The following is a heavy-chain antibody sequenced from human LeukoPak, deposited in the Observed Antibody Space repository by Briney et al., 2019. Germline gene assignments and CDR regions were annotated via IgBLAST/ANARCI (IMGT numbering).Heavy chain of an antibody. D-gene: IGHD2-2*01. Sequence: ASVKVSCKASGYTFTSYGISWVRQAPGQGLEWMGWISAYNGNTNYAQKLQGRVTMTTDTSTSTAYMELRSLRSDGTAVHYCARVGVEDIVVVPAAAPGVYYFDYWGQGTLVTVSS. J-gene: IGHJ4*02. V-gene: IGHV1-18*01. CDR3: ARVGVEDIVVVPAAAPGVYYFDY. CDR2: ISAYNGNT. CDR1: GYTFTSYG.